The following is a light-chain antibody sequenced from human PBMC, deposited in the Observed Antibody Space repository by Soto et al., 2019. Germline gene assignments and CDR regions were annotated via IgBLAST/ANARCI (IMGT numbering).Light chain of an antibody. CDR3: QQTYSDIS. J-gene: IGKJ4*01. CDR2: GAS. V-gene: IGKV1-39*01. Sequence: DVRMTQSPSSLSASVGDTITITCRASRTINTYLNWFQQKPGEPPRLLIYGASNLHDGVPSRFSGSGSGADFTLTISGLQPEDFASYHCQQTYSDISFGGGTQV. CDR1: RTINTY.